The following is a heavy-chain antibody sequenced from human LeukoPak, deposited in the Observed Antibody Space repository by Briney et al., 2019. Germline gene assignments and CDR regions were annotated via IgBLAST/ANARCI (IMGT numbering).Heavy chain of an antibody. CDR2: ISGSGGST. V-gene: IGHV3-23*01. J-gene: IGHJ4*02. D-gene: IGHD6-13*01. CDR1: GFTVSNYA. Sequence: GGSLRLSCAASGFTVSNYAMSWVRQAPGKGLEWVSAISGSGGSTYYADSVKGRLTISRDNSKNTLYLQMNSLRAEDTALYYCAKDVGSWSRGAFDYWGQGTLVTVSS. CDR3: AKDVGSWSRGAFDY.